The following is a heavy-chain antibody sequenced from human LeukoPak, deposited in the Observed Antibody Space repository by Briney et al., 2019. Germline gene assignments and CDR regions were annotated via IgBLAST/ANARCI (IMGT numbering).Heavy chain of an antibody. Sequence: ASVKVSCKASGYTFTSYGISWVRQAPGQGHERMGWISAYNGNTNYAQKLQGRVTMTTDTSTSTAYMELRSLRSDDTAVYYCARSALYMVRGVSDYWGQGTLVTVSS. CDR3: ARSALYMVRGVSDY. CDR2: ISAYNGNT. CDR1: GYTFTSYG. V-gene: IGHV1-18*01. D-gene: IGHD3-10*01. J-gene: IGHJ4*02.